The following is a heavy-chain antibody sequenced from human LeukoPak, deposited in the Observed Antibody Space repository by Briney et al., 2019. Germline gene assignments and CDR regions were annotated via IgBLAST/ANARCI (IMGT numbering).Heavy chain of an antibody. Sequence: PGGSLRLSCVVSGFPFISYEMNWVRQAPGKGLEWVSYISSGGTTIYYADSVKGRFSISRDNAKNSQYLQMNSLRAQDTAVYYCARLGWGNYFDYWGQGTLVTVSS. CDR1: GFPFISYE. D-gene: IGHD2-15*01. CDR3: ARLGWGNYFDY. J-gene: IGHJ4*02. CDR2: ISSGGTTI. V-gene: IGHV3-48*03.